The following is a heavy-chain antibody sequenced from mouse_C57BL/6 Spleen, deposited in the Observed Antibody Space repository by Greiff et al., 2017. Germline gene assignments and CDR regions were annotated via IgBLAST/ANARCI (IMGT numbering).Heavy chain of an antibody. CDR1: GFTFSDYY. V-gene: IGHV5-12*01. J-gene: IGHJ3*01. Sequence: EVKLVESGGGLVQPGGSLKLSCAASGFTFSDYYMYWVRQTPEKRLEWVAYISNGGGSTYYPDTVKGRFTISRDNAKNTLYLQMSRLKSEDTAMYYCASFYDGAYWGQGTLVTVSA. CDR2: ISNGGGST. D-gene: IGHD2-12*01. CDR3: ASFYDGAY.